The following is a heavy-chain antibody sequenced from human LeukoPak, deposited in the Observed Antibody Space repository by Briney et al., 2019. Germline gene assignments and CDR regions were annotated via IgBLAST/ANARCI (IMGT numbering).Heavy chain of an antibody. CDR1: GFTFSNAW. CDR2: IKSKTDGGTT. CDR3: ARGFSELLWFGELSA. D-gene: IGHD3-10*01. Sequence: GGSLRLSCAASGFTFSNAWMSWVRQAPGKGLEWVGRIKSKTDGGTTDYAAPVKGRFTISRDNSKNTLYLQMGSLRAEDMAVYYCARGFSELLWFGELSAWGQGTLVTVSS. J-gene: IGHJ5*02. V-gene: IGHV3-15*01.